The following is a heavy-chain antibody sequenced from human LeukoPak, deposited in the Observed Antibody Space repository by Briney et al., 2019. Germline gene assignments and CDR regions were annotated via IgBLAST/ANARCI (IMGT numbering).Heavy chain of an antibody. Sequence: PGGSLRLSCAASGFTFSSYAMSWVRHAPGKGLELVSAISGSGGSTYYADSVKGRFTISRDNSKNTLYLQMNSLRAEDTAVYYCAKIEGYGDYPYDAFDIWGQGTMVTVSS. V-gene: IGHV3-23*01. CDR3: AKIEGYGDYPYDAFDI. J-gene: IGHJ3*02. CDR2: ISGSGGST. D-gene: IGHD4-17*01. CDR1: GFTFSSYA.